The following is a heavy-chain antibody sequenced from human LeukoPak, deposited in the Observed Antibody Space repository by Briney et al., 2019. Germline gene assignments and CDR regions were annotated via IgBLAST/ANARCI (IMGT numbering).Heavy chain of an antibody. CDR2: IIPILGIA. CDR1: GGTFSSYT. CDR3: ASLYYYDSSGYYGAEYFQH. V-gene: IGHV1-69*02. Sequence: VAPVKVSCKASGGTFSSYTISWVRQAPGQGLEWMGRIIPILGIANYAQKFQGRVTITADKSTSTAYMELSSLRSEDTAVYYCASLYYYDSSGYYGAEYFQHWGQGTLVTVSS. J-gene: IGHJ1*01. D-gene: IGHD3-22*01.